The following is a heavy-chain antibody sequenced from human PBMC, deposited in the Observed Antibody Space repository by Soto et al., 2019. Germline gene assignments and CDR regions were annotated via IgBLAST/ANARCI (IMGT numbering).Heavy chain of an antibody. J-gene: IGHJ4*02. V-gene: IGHV3-33*01. CDR2: IWYDGSNK. D-gene: IGHD3-3*01. CDR3: ARDRGYYDFWSGPKV. CDR1: GFTFSSYG. Sequence: GGSLRLSCAASGFTFSSYGMHWVRQAPGKGLEWVAVIWYDGSNKYYADSVKGRFTISRDNSKNTLYLQMNSLRAEDTAVYYCARDRGYYDFWSGPKVWGQGTLVTVSS.